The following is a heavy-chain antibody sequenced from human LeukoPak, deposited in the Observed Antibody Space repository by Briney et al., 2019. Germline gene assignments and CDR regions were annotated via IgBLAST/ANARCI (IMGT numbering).Heavy chain of an antibody. CDR2: IYYSGST. CDR3: SRDRYYYGSGSYRYYFDY. V-gene: IGHV4-59*12. CDR1: GGSISSYY. Sequence: SETLSLTCTVSGGSISSYYWSWIRQPPGKGLEWIGYIYYSGSTNYNPSLKSRVTISVDKSKNQFSLKLSSVTAADTAVYYCSRDRYYYGSGSYRYYFDYWGQGTLVTVSS. D-gene: IGHD3-10*01. J-gene: IGHJ4*02.